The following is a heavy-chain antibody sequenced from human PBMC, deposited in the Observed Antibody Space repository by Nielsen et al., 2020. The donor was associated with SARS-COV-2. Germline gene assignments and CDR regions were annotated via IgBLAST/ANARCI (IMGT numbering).Heavy chain of an antibody. V-gene: IGHV3-7*04. CDR3: AKELSTSYCSDATCLISFDP. CDR1: GFNFSGCW. D-gene: IGHD2-2*01. J-gene: IGHJ5*02. CDR2: IRQDGSEN. Sequence: GGSLRLSCAASGFNFSGCWMSWVRQAPGKGLEWVANIRQDGSENYYVDSLKGRISISRDNAKNSMYLQMNSLRDEDTAVYYCAKELSTSYCSDATCLISFDPWGQGTLVTVSS.